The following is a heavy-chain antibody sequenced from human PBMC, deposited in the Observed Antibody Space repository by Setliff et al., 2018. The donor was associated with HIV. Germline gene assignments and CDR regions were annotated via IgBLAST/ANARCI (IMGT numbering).Heavy chain of an antibody. CDR3: ARVRYCSGGSCYGGEYWFDP. CDR1: GYTFTCYY. V-gene: IGHV1-46*01. J-gene: IGHJ5*02. D-gene: IGHD2-15*01. CDR2: IHPSGGST. Sequence: ASVKVSCKASGYTFTCYYIHWVRQAPGQGLEWMGVIHPSGGSTSYAQSFQDRVTVTRDTSTSTVYMELSSLRSEDTAVYYCARVRYCSGGSCYGGEYWFDPWGQGTLVTVSS.